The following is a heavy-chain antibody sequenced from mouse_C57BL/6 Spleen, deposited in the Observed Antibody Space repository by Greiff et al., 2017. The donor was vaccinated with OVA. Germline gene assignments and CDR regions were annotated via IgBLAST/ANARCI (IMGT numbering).Heavy chain of an antibody. D-gene: IGHD2-4*01. Sequence: QVQLQQSGAELVKPGASVKLSCKASGYTFTEYTIHWVKQRSGQGLEWIGWFYPGSGSIKYNEKFKDKATLTADKSYSTVYMELSRLTSKDSAVYFCASHGYYDYDRGYAMDYWGQGTSVTVSS. CDR2: FYPGSGSI. CDR1: GYTFTEYT. CDR3: ASHGYYDYDRGYAMDY. V-gene: IGHV1-62-2*01. J-gene: IGHJ4*01.